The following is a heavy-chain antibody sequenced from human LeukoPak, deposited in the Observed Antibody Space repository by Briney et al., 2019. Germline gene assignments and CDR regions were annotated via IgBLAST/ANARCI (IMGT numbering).Heavy chain of an antibody. Sequence: ASVKVSCKASGYTFTSYAMHWVRQAPGQRLEWKGWINAGNGNTKYSQKFQGRVTITRDTSASTAYMELSSLRSEDTAVYYCASGSLEPPFFDYWGQGTLVTVSS. V-gene: IGHV1-3*01. J-gene: IGHJ4*02. CDR1: GYTFTSYA. D-gene: IGHD1-1*01. CDR2: INAGNGNT. CDR3: ASGSLEPPFFDY.